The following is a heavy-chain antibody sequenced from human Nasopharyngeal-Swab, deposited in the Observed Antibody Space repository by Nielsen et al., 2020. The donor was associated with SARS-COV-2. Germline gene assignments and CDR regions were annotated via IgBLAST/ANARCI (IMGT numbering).Heavy chain of an antibody. CDR3: ATTVTTGTGDY. Sequence: GGSLRLSCAASGFTVSSNYMSWVRQAPGKGLEWVSVIYSGGSTYYADSVKGRFTISRDNSKDTLYLQMNSLRAEDTAVYYCATTVTTGTGDYWGQGTLVTVSS. D-gene: IGHD4-17*01. CDR2: IYSGGST. J-gene: IGHJ4*02. CDR1: GFTVSSNY. V-gene: IGHV3-53*01.